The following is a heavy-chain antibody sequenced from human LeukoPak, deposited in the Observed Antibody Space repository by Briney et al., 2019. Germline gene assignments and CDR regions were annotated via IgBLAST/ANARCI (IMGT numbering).Heavy chain of an antibody. V-gene: IGHV1-2*02. CDR1: GYTFTGYY. CDR3: ARETSDYYDSSGSDAFDI. J-gene: IGHJ3*02. D-gene: IGHD3-22*01. CDR2: INPNSGGT. Sequence: ASVKVSCKASGYTFTGYYMHWVRQAPGQGLEWMGWINPNSGGTNYAQKFQGRVTMTRDTSISTAYMELSRLRSDDTAVYYCARETSDYYDSSGSDAFDIWGQGTMVTVSS.